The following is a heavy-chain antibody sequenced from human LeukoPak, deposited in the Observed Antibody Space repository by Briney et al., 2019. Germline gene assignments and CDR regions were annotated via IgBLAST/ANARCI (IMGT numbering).Heavy chain of an antibody. J-gene: IGHJ4*02. D-gene: IGHD4/OR15-4a*01. Sequence: PGESLRLSCAASGFTFSSNWMSWDRQAPGKGLEWVANIKQDGSEKYYVDSVKGRFTISRDNAKNSLYLQMNSLRAEDTAVYYCARDGALKTCYYDSWGQGTLVTVSS. CDR3: ARDGALKTCYYDS. V-gene: IGHV3-7*01. CDR2: IKQDGSEK. CDR1: GFTFSSNW.